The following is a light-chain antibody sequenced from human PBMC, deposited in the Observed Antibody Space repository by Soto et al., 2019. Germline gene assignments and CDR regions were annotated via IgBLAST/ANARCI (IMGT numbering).Light chain of an antibody. CDR1: SSDVGAYNY. J-gene: IGLJ2*01. CDR2: DVN. V-gene: IGLV2-14*01. CDR3: TSWTTSTTMK. Sequence: QSALTQPASVSGSPGQSITISCTGTSSDVGAYNYVSWYQQHPGKAPKLIIYDVNIRPSGVSNRVSGSKSGNTASLTISGLHAEDEADYYFTSWTTSTTMKFGGGTKLTVL.